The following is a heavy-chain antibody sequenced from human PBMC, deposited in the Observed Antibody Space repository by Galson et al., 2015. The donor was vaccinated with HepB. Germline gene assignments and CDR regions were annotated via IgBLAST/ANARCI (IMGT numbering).Heavy chain of an antibody. J-gene: IGHJ4*02. CDR2: IYSGGST. Sequence: SLRLSCAASGFTVSSNYMSWVRQAPGKGLEWVSVIYSGGSTYYADSVKGRFAISRDNSKNTLYLQMNSLRAEDTAVYYCARDRETNILRGGYFDYWGQGSLVTVSS. CDR1: GFTVSSNY. D-gene: IGHD3-10*01. CDR3: ARDRETNILRGGYFDY. V-gene: IGHV3-66*01.